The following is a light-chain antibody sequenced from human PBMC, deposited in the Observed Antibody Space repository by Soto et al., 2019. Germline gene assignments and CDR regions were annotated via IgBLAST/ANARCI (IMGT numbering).Light chain of an antibody. CDR3: QQYGSSPPT. CDR1: QSVSSSY. Sequence: EIVLTQSPGTLSLSPGERATLSCRASQSVSSSYLAWYQQKPGQAPRLLIYGASSSATGIPDRFSGSGSGTDFTLTIIRREPEDFAVYYCQQYGSSPPTFGQGTKVDI. J-gene: IGKJ1*01. CDR2: GAS. V-gene: IGKV3-20*01.